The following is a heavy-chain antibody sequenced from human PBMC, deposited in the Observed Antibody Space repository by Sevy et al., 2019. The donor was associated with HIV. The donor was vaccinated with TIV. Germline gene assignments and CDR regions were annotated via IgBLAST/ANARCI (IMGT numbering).Heavy chain of an antibody. CDR1: GFSFNDHA. J-gene: IGHJ6*02. D-gene: IGHD2-21*01. CDR2: VSWNSRNI. CDR3: AKDINRGCDGVNCYPYYYYFYGLDV. V-gene: IGHV3-9*01. Sequence: GGSLRLSCAASGFSFNDHAMHWVRQVPGKGLEWVSGVSWNSRNIGYAGAVKGRFTISRDNANHFLYLEMNSLRPEDTALYYCAKDINRGCDGVNCYPYYYYFYGLDVWGQGTTVTVSS.